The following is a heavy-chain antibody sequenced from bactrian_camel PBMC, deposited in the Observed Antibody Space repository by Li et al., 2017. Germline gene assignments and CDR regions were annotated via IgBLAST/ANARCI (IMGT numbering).Heavy chain of an antibody. V-gene: IGHV3S54*01. CDR2: IALRSGRT. Sequence: QLVESGGGLVQPGGSLRLSCAASDTWGGISMAWFRQAPGKEREGVAAIALRSGRTWYGDSVMGRFTISRDNAKNTLYLQMNSLKIEDTAVYYCAPDPRGSAYWGQGTQVTVS. D-gene: IGHD3*01. J-gene: IGHJ4*01. CDR3: APDPRGSAY. CDR1: DTWGGIS.